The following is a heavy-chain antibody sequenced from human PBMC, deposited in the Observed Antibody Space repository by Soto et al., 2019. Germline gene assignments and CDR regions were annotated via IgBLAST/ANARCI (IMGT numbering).Heavy chain of an antibody. CDR2: IYYSGST. J-gene: IGHJ5*02. CDR3: ARHEAGWGPGGWFDP. D-gene: IGHD6-19*01. CDR1: GGSISSYY. Sequence: QVQLQESGPGLVKPSETLSLTCTVSGGSISSYYWSWIRQPPGKGLEWIGYIYYSGSTNYNPSLKIRGTIPVDTSKNQSSLKLGPVTAADTAVYYCARHEAGWGPGGWFDPWGQGTLVTVSS. V-gene: IGHV4-59*08.